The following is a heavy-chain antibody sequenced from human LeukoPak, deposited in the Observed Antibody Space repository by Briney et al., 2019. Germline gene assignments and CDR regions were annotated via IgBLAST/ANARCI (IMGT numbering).Heavy chain of an antibody. CDR3: AKHYDISGYYPY. Sequence: PGGSLRLSCAASGFTFSTYAMSWVRQAPGKGLEWVSAISGGGGNTHYADSVKGRFTISRDNSKNTLFLQMSSLRADDTAIYYCAKHYDISGYYPYWGQGTLVTVSS. J-gene: IGHJ4*02. V-gene: IGHV3-23*01. CDR2: ISGGGGNT. D-gene: IGHD3-22*01. CDR1: GFTFSTYA.